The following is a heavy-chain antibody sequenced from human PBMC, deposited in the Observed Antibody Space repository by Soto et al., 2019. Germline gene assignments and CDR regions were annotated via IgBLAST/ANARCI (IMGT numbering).Heavy chain of an antibody. D-gene: IGHD4-17*01. J-gene: IGHJ6*02. V-gene: IGHV3-30-3*01. Sequence: GGSLRLSCAASGFTFSSYAMHWVRQAPGKGLEWVAVISYDGSNKYYADSVKGRFTISRDNSKNTLYLQMNSLRAEDTAVYYCARDLDYGDWAYYYYGMDVWGQGTTVTVSS. CDR2: ISYDGSNK. CDR1: GFTFSSYA. CDR3: ARDLDYGDWAYYYYGMDV.